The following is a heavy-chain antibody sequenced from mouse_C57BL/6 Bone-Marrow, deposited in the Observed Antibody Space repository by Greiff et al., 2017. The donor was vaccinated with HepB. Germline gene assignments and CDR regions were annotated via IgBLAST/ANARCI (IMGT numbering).Heavy chain of an antibody. J-gene: IGHJ4*01. CDR1: GFTFSDYG. Sequence: EVKLMESGGGLVKPGGSLKLSCAASGFTFSDYGMHWVRQAPEKGLEWVAYISSGSSTIYYADTVKGRFTISRDNAKNTLFLQMTSLRSEDTAMYYCARGNYDYDEGPLGYWGQGTSVTVSS. V-gene: IGHV5-17*01. CDR2: ISSGSSTI. D-gene: IGHD2-4*01. CDR3: ARGNYDYDEGPLGY.